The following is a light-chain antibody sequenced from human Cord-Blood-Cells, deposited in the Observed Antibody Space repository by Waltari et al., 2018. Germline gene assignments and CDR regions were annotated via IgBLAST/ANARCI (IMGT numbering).Light chain of an antibody. CDR2: DAS. CDR1: QSVSSY. CDR3: QQRSNWLT. V-gene: IGKV3-11*01. J-gene: IGKJ4*01. Sequence: IVLTQSPATPSLSPGERATLSCRASQSVSSYLAWYQQKPGQAPRLLIYDASNRATGIPARFSGSGSGTDFTLTISSLEPEDFAVYYCQQRSNWLTFGGGTKVEIK.